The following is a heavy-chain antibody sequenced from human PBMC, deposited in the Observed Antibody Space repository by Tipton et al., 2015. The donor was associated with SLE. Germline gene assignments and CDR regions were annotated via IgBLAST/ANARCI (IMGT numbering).Heavy chain of an antibody. CDR2: IWYDGSNK. J-gene: IGHJ5*02. D-gene: IGHD3-22*01. CDR1: GFTFSDYY. V-gene: IGHV3-33*08. CDR3: ARGRYYDSSPYNWFDP. Sequence: QLVQSGGGLVKPGGSLRLSCAASGFTFSDYYMSWIRQAPGKGLEWVAVIWYDGSNKYYADSVKGRFTISRDNSKNTLYLQMNSLRAEDTAVYYCARGRYYDSSPYNWFDPWGQGTLVTVSS.